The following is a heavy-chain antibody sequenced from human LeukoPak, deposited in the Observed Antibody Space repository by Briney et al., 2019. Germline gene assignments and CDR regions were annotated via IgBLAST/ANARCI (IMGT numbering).Heavy chain of an antibody. CDR1: GGSISSGGYS. CDR2: IYHSGST. J-gene: IGHJ4*02. CDR3: ARGLMVRGVILD. V-gene: IGHV4-30-2*01. D-gene: IGHD3-10*01. Sequence: PSETLSLTCAVSGGSISSGGYSWSWIRQPPGKGLEWIGYIYHSGSTYYNPSLKSRVTISVDRSKNQFSLKLSAVTAADTAVYYCARGLMVRGVILDWGQGTLVTVSS.